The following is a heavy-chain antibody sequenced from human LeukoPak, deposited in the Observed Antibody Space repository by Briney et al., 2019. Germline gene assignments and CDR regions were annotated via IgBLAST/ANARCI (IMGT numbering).Heavy chain of an antibody. J-gene: IGHJ4*02. CDR1: GFTFSSYS. Sequence: PGGSLRLSCAASGFTFSSYSMNWVRQAPGKGLEWVSSISSSSSYIYYADSVKGRFTISRDNSKNTLYLQMNSLRVEDTAVYYCAKDWAAAGTYWGQGTLVAVSS. V-gene: IGHV3-21*01. D-gene: IGHD6-13*01. CDR3: AKDWAAAGTY. CDR2: ISSSSSYI.